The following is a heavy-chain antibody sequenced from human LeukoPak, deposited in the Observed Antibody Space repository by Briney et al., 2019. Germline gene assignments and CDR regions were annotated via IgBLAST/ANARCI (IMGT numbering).Heavy chain of an antibody. D-gene: IGHD5-24*01. J-gene: IGHJ4*02. Sequence: SLXLSCAASGFTFSSYWMHWVRQAPGKGLGWVSPINSHGSSTSYADSVKGRFTISRDNAKNTLYLQMNSLRAEDTAVYYCARGGDGYNYVNWGQGTLVTVSS. CDR3: ARGGDGYNYVN. V-gene: IGHV3-74*01. CDR2: INSHGSST. CDR1: GFTFSSYW.